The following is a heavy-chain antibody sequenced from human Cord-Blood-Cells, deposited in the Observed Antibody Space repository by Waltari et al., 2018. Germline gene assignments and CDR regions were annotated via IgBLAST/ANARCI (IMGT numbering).Heavy chain of an antibody. CDR3: ARGGVVTYYDFWSGYYFDY. V-gene: IGHV4-34*01. D-gene: IGHD3-3*01. J-gene: IGHJ4*02. Sequence: QVQLQQWGAGLLKPSETLSLTCAGYGWSFSGYYRSLIPQPPGKGLEWIGEINHSGSTNYNPSLKSRVTISVDTSKNQFSLKLSSVTAADTAVYYCARGGVVTYYDFWSGYYFDYWGQGTLVTVSS. CDR2: INHSGST. CDR1: GWSFSGYY.